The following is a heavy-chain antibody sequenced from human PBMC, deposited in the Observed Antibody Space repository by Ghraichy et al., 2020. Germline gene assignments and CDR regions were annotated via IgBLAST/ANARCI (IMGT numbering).Heavy chain of an antibody. V-gene: IGHV2-5*02. Sequence: SGPTLVKPTQTLTQTCTFSGFSLTTSGVGVGWIRQPPGKALEWLGLIYWDDDKRYSPSLKSRLTITKDASKNQVVLTMTNMDPVDTATYYCAHRLRGSTSWNNAFYDYWGQGTLVTVSS. CDR1: GFSLTTSGVG. CDR2: IYWDDDK. J-gene: IGHJ4*02. D-gene: IGHD6-13*01. CDR3: AHRLRGSTSWNNAFYDY.